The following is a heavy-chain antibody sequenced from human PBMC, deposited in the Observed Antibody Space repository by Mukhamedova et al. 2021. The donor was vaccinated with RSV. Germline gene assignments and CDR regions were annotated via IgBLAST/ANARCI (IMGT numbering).Heavy chain of an antibody. Sequence: WGGLEWVSGISWNSGSIGYADSVKGRFTISRDNAKNSLYLQMNSLRAEDTALYYCAKDNRYYDSSGYYYSYFQHWGQGTLVTVSS. J-gene: IGHJ1*01. CDR3: AKDNRYYDSSGYYYSYFQH. CDR2: ISWNSGSI. D-gene: IGHD3-22*01. V-gene: IGHV3-9*01.